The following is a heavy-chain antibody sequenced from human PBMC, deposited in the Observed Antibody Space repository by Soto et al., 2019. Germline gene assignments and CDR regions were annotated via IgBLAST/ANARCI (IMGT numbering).Heavy chain of an antibody. CDR3: AIRCCSGGSCNWLFDY. CDR1: SGSISSDNW. Sequence: QVQLQESGPGLVKPSGTLSLTCAVSSGSISSDNWWYWGRQPPREGVQWFGEIHHNGGTDYNPSLKSRLRRSVDKPNVQVSLKLSSETSAHTAVDYGAIRCCSGGSCNWLFDYWGQGNLGPVSS. J-gene: IGHJ4*01. D-gene: IGHD2-15*01. CDR2: IHHNGGT. V-gene: IGHV4-4*02.